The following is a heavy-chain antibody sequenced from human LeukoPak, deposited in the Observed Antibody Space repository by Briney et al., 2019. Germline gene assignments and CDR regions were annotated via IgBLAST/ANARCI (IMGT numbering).Heavy chain of an antibody. CDR2: ISNSGDTT. V-gene: IGHV3-11*04. Sequence: GESLRLSCAASEFAFSDYYMTWIRQAPGKGLEWVSYISNSGDTTHYVDSVRGRFTTSRDSARNSLALQMDSLRVEDTAIYYCARGPRAAVGIYYYYMDVWGKGTTVTVSS. CDR3: ARGPRAAVGIYYYYMDV. J-gene: IGHJ6*03. CDR1: EFAFSDYY. D-gene: IGHD6-13*01.